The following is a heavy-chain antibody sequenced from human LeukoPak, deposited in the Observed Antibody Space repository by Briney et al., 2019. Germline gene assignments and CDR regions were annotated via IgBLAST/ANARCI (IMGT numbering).Heavy chain of an antibody. J-gene: IGHJ4*02. CDR1: GGSISSGDYY. CDR2: IYYSGST. Sequence: RTSETLSLTCTVSGGSISSGDYYWSWIRQPPGKGLEWIGYIYYSGSTYYNPSLKSRVTISVDTSKNQFSLKLSSVTAADTAVYYCARGRFLEWHDLDYWGQGTLVTVSS. V-gene: IGHV4-30-4*08. D-gene: IGHD3-3*01. CDR3: ARGRFLEWHDLDY.